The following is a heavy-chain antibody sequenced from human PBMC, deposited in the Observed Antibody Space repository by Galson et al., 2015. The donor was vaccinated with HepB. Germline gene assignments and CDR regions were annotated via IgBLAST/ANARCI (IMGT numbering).Heavy chain of an antibody. Sequence: SVKVSCKASGGTFSTDGISWVRQAPGQGLEWMGGIIPVFGAPNYPQKFQGRVTITADDSTSTAYMELSSLRSEDTAVYYCARDRELRKYSGYDLTSYDYYYYMDVWGKGTTVTVSS. CDR2: IIPVFGAP. D-gene: IGHD5-12*01. CDR1: GGTFSTDG. V-gene: IGHV1-69*13. CDR3: ARDRELRKYSGYDLTSYDYYYYMDV. J-gene: IGHJ6*03.